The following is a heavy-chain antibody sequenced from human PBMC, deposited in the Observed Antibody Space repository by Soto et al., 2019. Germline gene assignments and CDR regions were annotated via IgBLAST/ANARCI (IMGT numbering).Heavy chain of an antibody. D-gene: IGHD3-16*01. Sequence: QVQLVESGGGLVKPGGSLRISCAASGFTFSDYYMSWIRQAPGKGLDWVSYTSSSGNNIYYTDSVKGRFTISSDNAKTSLFLQMNSLRAEDTAVYYCARGTGELDYWGQGTLVTVSS. CDR3: ARGTGELDY. J-gene: IGHJ4*02. V-gene: IGHV3-11*01. CDR2: TSSSGNNI. CDR1: GFTFSDYY.